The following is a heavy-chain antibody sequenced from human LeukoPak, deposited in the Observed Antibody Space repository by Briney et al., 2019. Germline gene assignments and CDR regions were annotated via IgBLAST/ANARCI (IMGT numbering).Heavy chain of an antibody. CDR1: GFTFSSYS. CDR3: ARELWPSASFDY. V-gene: IGHV3-48*01. CDR2: ISSGSSTI. D-gene: IGHD5-18*01. Sequence: GGSLRLSCAASGFTFSSYSRNWVRQAPGKGLEGFSYISSGSSTIYYADSVEGRFTISRDNAKNSLYLQTNSPSAEDTAVYYCARELWPSASFDYWGQGTLVTVSS. J-gene: IGHJ4*02.